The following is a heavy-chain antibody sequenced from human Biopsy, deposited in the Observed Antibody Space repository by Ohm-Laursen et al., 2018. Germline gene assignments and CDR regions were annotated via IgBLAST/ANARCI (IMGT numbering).Heavy chain of an antibody. Sequence: SLRLSCSASGFTFDDYAMHWVRQAPGKGLEWASGISWHSGSRGYADSVKGRFTISRDNAKKLLYLQMNSLRAEDTALYYCAKDVRVKVQLDGMDVWGQGTTVTVSS. CDR3: AKDVRVKVQLDGMDV. D-gene: IGHD1-1*01. CDR1: GFTFDDYA. V-gene: IGHV3-9*01. J-gene: IGHJ6*02. CDR2: ISWHSGSR.